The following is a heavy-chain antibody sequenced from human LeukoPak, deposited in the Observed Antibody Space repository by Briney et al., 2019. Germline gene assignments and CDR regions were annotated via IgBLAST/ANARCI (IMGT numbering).Heavy chain of an antibody. J-gene: IGHJ6*03. CDR3: ARAIGGYYYYYYMDV. V-gene: IGHV3-23*01. CDR2: ISGSGGST. CDR1: GFTFSSYA. Sequence: GGSLRLSCAASGFTFSSYAMSWVRQAPGKGLEWVSAISGSGGSTYYADSVKGRFTISRDNSKNTLYLQVNSLRAEDTAVYYCARAIGGYYYYYYMDVWGKGTTVTVSS. D-gene: IGHD3-16*01.